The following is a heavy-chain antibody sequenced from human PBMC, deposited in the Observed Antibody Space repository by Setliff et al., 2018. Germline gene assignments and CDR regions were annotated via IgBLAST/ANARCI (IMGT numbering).Heavy chain of an antibody. CDR1: GLTFTTFS. V-gene: IGHV1-18*01. J-gene: IGHJ4*02. D-gene: IGHD3-3*01. CDR2: ITNYNGKT. CDR3: ATRTPVTFSGVVATV. Sequence: ASVKVSCKASGLTFTTFSISWVRQAPGQGLEWMGWITNYNGKTDYAQKFQDRVILTTDTSTNTAYMELRNLRPDDKAIYYCATRTPVTFSGVVATVWGQGSLVTVSS.